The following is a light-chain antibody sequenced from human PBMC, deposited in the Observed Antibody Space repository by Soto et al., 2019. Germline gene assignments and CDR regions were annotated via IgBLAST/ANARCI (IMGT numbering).Light chain of an antibody. Sequence: QSALTQPASVSGAPGQSITISCTGTSSDVGAYNYVSWYQQNPGKAPKLMIYDVSVRPSGVSNRFSGSKSGNTASLTISGLQAEDEADYYCSSYTSSSSLYVFGTGTKLTVL. CDR2: DVS. CDR3: SSYTSSSSLYV. J-gene: IGLJ1*01. V-gene: IGLV2-14*01. CDR1: SSDVGAYNY.